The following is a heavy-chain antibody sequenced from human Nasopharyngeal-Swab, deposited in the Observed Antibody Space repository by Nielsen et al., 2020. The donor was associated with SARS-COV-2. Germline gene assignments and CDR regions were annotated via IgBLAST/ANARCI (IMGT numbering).Heavy chain of an antibody. Sequence: SVKVSCKASGGTFSSYVISWVRQAPGQGLEWMGGNIPISGTANFAQKFQGRVTITADESTSTAYMELSSLRSEDTAAYYCATSYQTGTPFHFDYWGQGTLVIVSS. J-gene: IGHJ4*02. V-gene: IGHV1-69*13. CDR1: GGTFSSYV. D-gene: IGHD1-1*01. CDR2: NIPISGTA. CDR3: ATSYQTGTPFHFDY.